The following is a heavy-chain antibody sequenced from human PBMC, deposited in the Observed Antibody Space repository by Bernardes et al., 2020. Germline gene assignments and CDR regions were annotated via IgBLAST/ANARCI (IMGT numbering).Heavy chain of an antibody. Sequence: SETLSLTCTVSGGSISGYYWSWIRQPPGKGLEWIGFMYYDGSVNYNPSLRSRVTISGDTSKNQFSLRLSPVTAAATAVSYCAREGKVQTPHGWFDPWGQGILVTVSS. CDR2: MYYDGSV. CDR3: AREGKVQTPHGWFDP. V-gene: IGHV4-59*12. CDR1: GGSISGYY. J-gene: IGHJ5*02. D-gene: IGHD1-1*01.